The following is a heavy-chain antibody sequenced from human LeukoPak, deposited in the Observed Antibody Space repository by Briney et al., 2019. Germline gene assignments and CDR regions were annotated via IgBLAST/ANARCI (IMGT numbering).Heavy chain of an antibody. D-gene: IGHD2-8*02. CDR2: TRDKTNTYTT. CDR3: VRDTQAIRWWYFDY. J-gene: IGHJ4*02. CDR1: GFTFSDQY. V-gene: IGHV3-72*01. Sequence: GGSLRLSCGASGFTFSDQYMEWVRQAPGKGLEWVGRTRDKTNTYTTEYAASVKGRFTISRDDSKNSMYLHVTNVITEGTAVYFSVRDTQAIRWWYFDYWGQGTLLTVSS.